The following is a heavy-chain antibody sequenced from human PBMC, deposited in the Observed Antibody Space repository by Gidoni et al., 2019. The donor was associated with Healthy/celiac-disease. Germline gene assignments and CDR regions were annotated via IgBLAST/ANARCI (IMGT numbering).Heavy chain of an antibody. CDR1: GFTVSSYA. CDR2: ISGSGGST. Sequence: EVQLLESGGGLVQPGGSLRLAWAASGFTVSSYAMSWVRQAPGKGLEWVSAISGSGGSTYYADSVKGRFTISRDNSKNTLYLQMNSLRAEDTAVYYCAKGLRRYYYGMDVWGQGTTVTVSS. CDR3: AKGLRRYYYGMDV. J-gene: IGHJ6*02. V-gene: IGHV3-23*01.